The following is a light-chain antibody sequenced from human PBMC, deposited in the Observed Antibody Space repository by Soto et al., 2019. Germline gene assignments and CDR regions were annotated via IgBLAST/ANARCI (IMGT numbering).Light chain of an antibody. CDR1: SANIGAAYN. Sequence: QSVLTPPPSVSGSPGQRGTISFTGSSANIGAAYNVDWYQQLPGTAPKLLIYGNNNRPSGVPARFSGSKSGTSASLAIAGLQAEDEGDYYCQSYDSSLSGYVFGTGTKVTVL. CDR3: QSYDSSLSGYV. V-gene: IGLV1-40*01. J-gene: IGLJ1*01. CDR2: GNN.